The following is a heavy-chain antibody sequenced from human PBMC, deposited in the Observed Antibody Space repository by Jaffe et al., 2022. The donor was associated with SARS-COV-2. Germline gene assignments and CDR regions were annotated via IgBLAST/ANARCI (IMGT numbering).Heavy chain of an antibody. CDR1: GFTFSSYS. CDR2: ISSSSSTI. Sequence: EVQLVESGGGLVQPGGSLRLSCAASGFTFSSYSMNWVRQAPGKGLEWVSYISSSSSTIYYADSVKGRFTISRDNAKNSLYLQMNSLRAEDTAVYYCARVGNYYDSSGYFDAFDIWGQGTMVTVSS. V-gene: IGHV3-48*01. J-gene: IGHJ3*02. D-gene: IGHD3-22*01. CDR3: ARVGNYYDSSGYFDAFDI.